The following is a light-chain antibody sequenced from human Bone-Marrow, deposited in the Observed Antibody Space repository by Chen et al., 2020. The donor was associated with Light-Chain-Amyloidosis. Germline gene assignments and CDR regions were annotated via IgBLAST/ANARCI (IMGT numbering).Light chain of an antibody. CDR1: QSVSSSY. V-gene: IGKV3-20*01. CDR3: QQYHNLPPWT. J-gene: IGKJ1*01. Sequence: EIVLTQSPGTLSLSPGERATLSCRASQSVSSSYLAWYQQKPGQAPRLLIYDTSDRATGIPARFSGSGSGTDFTLTISSLQPEDIATYYCQQYHNLPPWTFGHGTKVEIK. CDR2: DTS.